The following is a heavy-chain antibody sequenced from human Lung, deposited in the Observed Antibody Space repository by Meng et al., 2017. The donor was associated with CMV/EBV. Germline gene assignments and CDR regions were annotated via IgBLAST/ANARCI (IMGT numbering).Heavy chain of an antibody. D-gene: IGHD3-22*01. V-gene: IGHV1-2*02. CDR2: INPDSGGT. J-gene: IGHJ4*02. CDR1: GYTFTDHY. CDR3: ARESDRSGANGYFDY. Sequence: ASXXVSXKASGYTFTDHYMLWVRQDPGQGLEWRGWINPDSGGTLYAHKFLGRVTVTRDTSISTAYMALSSLRSDDTAVYYCARESDRSGANGYFDYWGQGXLVTVSS.